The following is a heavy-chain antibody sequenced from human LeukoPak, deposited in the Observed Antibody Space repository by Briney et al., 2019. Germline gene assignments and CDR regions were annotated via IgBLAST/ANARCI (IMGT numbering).Heavy chain of an antibody. Sequence: GGSLRLSCAASGFTVSSNYMSWVRQAPGKGLEWVSVIYSGGSTYYADSVKGRFIISRDNSKNTLYLQMNSLRAEDTAVYYCARGSERSVGELPYWGQGTLVTVSS. J-gene: IGHJ4*02. CDR3: ARGSERSVGELPY. CDR2: IYSGGST. V-gene: IGHV3-66*01. D-gene: IGHD3-10*01. CDR1: GFTVSSNY.